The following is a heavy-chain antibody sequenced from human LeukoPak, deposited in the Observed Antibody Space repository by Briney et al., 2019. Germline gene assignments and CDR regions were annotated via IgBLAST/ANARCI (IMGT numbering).Heavy chain of an antibody. CDR3: ARVLAPFRFMEWTDAFDL. V-gene: IGHV1-8*01. CDR2: VNPNSGNT. Sequence: ASVKVSCKASGYTFTSYDTHWVRQATGQGLELMGWVNPNSGNTAYGEKFQGRVTMTSDTSVNTVYMELSGLRSEDTAVYYCARVLAPFRFMEWTDAFDLWGQGTMVTVSS. D-gene: IGHD3-3*01. J-gene: IGHJ3*01. CDR1: GYTFTSYD.